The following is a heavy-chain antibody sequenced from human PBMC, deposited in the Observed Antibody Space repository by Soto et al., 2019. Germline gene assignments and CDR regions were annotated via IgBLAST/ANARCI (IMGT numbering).Heavy chain of an antibody. CDR2: INPSGGST. CDR3: ARDLLWFGEFSTPSNWFDP. CDR1: GYTFTSYY. Sequence: GASVNVSCKASGYTFTSYYMHWVRQAPGQGLEWMGIINPSGGSTSYAQKFQGRVTMTRDTSTSTVYMELSSLRSEDTAVYYCARDLLWFGEFSTPSNWFDPWGQGTLVTVSS. J-gene: IGHJ5*02. D-gene: IGHD3-10*01. V-gene: IGHV1-46*01.